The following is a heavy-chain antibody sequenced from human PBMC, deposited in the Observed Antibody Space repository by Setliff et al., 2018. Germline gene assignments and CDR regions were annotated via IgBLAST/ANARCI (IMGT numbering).Heavy chain of an antibody. D-gene: IGHD3-9*01. CDR3: AKHGAYNDFLTGYNFYYDMDV. Sequence: GGFLRLSCAASGFTFSSSAMAWVRQAPGKGLEWVSAISSTITSTYYADSVKGRFTISRDNSKNTLYLQMNSLRAEDTAVYYCAKHGAYNDFLTGYNFYYDMDVWGQGTTVTVSS. CDR2: ISSTITST. V-gene: IGHV3-23*01. J-gene: IGHJ6*02. CDR1: GFTFSSSA.